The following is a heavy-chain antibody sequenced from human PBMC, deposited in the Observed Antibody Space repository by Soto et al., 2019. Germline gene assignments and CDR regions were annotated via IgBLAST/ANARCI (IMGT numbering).Heavy chain of an antibody. V-gene: IGHV4-31*03. J-gene: IGHJ6*03. CDR3: ARDIGGYDSGYMDV. D-gene: IGHD5-12*01. CDR2: IYYSGST. Sequence: SETLSLTCTVSGGSISSGGYYWSWIRQHPGKGLEWIGYIYYSGSTYYNPSLKSRVTISVDTSKNQFSLKLSSVTAADTAVYYCARDIGGYDSGYMDVWGKGTTVTVSS. CDR1: GGSISSGGYY.